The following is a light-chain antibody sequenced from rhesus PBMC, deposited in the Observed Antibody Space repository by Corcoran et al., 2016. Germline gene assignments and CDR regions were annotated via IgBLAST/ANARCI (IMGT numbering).Light chain of an antibody. V-gene: IGKV1-43*01. CDR3: LQYNSNPYS. J-gene: IGKJ2*01. Sequence: DIQMTQSPSSLSASVGDRVTITCRASQGISTYLNCYQQKPGKPPKRLIYAASSLESGVPSRFSGSGSVTDFTLTISSLQPEDFATYYCLQYNSNPYSFGQGTKVEIK. CDR1: QGISTY. CDR2: AAS.